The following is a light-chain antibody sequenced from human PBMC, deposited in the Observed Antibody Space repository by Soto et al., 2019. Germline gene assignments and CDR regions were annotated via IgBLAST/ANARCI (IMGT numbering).Light chain of an antibody. Sequence: EIVLTQSPGTLSLSPGERATLSCRASQSVSRNYVAWYQHKPGQTPRLLIYGSSSRANGIPDRFRGSGSGTDFTLTVNRLEPEDFAVYFCQQYKNWPPLTFGGGTKVEIK. V-gene: IGKV3-20*01. CDR3: QQYKNWPPLT. CDR2: GSS. CDR1: QSVSRNY. J-gene: IGKJ4*01.